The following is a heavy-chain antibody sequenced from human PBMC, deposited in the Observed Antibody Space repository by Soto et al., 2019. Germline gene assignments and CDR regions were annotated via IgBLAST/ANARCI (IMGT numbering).Heavy chain of an antibody. CDR1: GFTFSSYA. V-gene: IGHV3-23*01. Sequence: GGSLRLSCAASGFTFSSYAMSWVRQAPGKGLEWVSAISGSGGSTYYADSVKGRFTISRDNSKNTLYLQMNSLIAEDKAVYYCAKDFPKHPLGYCSGGSCYFHWGQGTLVTVSS. J-gene: IGHJ4*02. CDR3: AKDFPKHPLGYCSGGSCYFH. CDR2: ISGSGGST. D-gene: IGHD2-15*01.